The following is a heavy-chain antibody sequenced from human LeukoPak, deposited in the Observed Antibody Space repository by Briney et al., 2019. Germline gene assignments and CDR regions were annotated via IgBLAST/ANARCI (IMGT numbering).Heavy chain of an antibody. CDR2: INGDGSFT. Sequence: GGSLRLSCAASEFTFSNHWMHWVRQAPGKGLVWVSRINGDGSFTSYADSVKGRFTISRDNSKNTLYLQMNSLRAEDTAVYYCARDPGIAVVPAYYFDYWGQGTLVTVSS. D-gene: IGHD2-2*01. J-gene: IGHJ4*02. CDR1: EFTFSNHW. V-gene: IGHV3-74*01. CDR3: ARDPGIAVVPAYYFDY.